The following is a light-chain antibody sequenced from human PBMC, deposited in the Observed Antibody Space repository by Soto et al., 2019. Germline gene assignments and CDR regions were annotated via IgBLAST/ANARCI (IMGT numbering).Light chain of an antibody. Sequence: EIVLTQSPATLSVSPGDRATLSCRASESVSSNVAWYQQKPGQTPRLLIYGASTRATGVPPRFSGSRSGTEFTLIISSLQSEDFAIYYCQQYFNWPPYTFGQGTKVDIK. V-gene: IGKV3-15*01. CDR3: QQYFNWPPYT. J-gene: IGKJ2*01. CDR2: GAS. CDR1: ESVSSN.